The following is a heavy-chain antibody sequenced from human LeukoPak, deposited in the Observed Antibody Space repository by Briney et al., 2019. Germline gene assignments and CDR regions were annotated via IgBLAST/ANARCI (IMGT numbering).Heavy chain of an antibody. V-gene: IGHV1-46*01. CDR3: AREPPESYYFDN. CDR1: GYTFSGFY. CDR2: IKVSGGRT. J-gene: IGHJ4*02. Sequence: GASVKVSCKASGYTFSGFYVHWVRQAPGQGLEWMGIIKVSGGRTEYAQKFQGRVTVTRDMSTSTAYMELNNLRSEDTAVYYCAREPPESYYFDNWGQGTLVTVSS.